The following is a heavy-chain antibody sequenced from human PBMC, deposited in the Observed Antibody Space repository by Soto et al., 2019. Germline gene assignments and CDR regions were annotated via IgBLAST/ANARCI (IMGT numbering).Heavy chain of an antibody. CDR3: ARDWGITGRWGGTNWFDP. J-gene: IGHJ5*02. CDR2: IIPIFGTA. CDR1: GGTFSSYA. D-gene: IGHD1-20*01. V-gene: IGHV1-69*13. Sequence: SVKVSCKASGGTFSSYAISWVRQAPGQGLEWMGGIIPIFGTANYAQKFQGRVTITADESTSTAYMELSSLRSEDTAVYYCARDWGITGRWGGTNWFDPWGQGTLVTVS.